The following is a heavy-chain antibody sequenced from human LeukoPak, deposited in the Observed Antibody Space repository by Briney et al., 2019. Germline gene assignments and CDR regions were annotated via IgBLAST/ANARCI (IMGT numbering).Heavy chain of an antibody. Sequence: SVKVSCKASGDTFSSYAISWVRQAPGQGLEWMGGIIPIFGSPNYAQRFQGRVTITADKSTSTAYMELSSLTYEDTAVYCCARDVPVEMTVSGYFDFWGQGTLVTVSS. CDR2: IIPIFGSP. J-gene: IGHJ4*02. D-gene: IGHD5-24*01. V-gene: IGHV1-69*06. CDR3: ARDVPVEMTVSGYFDF. CDR1: GDTFSSYA.